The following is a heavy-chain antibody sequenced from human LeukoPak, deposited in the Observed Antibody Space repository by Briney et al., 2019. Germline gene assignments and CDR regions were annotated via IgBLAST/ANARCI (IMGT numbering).Heavy chain of an antibody. V-gene: IGHV3-49*04. D-gene: IGHD3-22*01. CDR3: TRDYYYDSSGHKGEDAFEI. J-gene: IGHJ3*02. Sequence: GGSLRLSCTASGFTFADYAMTWVRQAPGKGLEWVGIVRGTAYGATTGYAASVKGRFTISRDDSKNITYLQMNSLKTEDTAVYYCTRDYYYDSSGHKGEDAFEIWGRGTMVTVSS. CDR2: VRGTAYGATT. CDR1: GFTFADYA.